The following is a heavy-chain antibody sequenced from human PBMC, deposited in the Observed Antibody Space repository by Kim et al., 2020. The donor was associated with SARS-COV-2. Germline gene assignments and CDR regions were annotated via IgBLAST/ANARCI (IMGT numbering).Heavy chain of an antibody. CDR1: GFTVSSNY. CDR3: AREKFSASGTYYSGPQYYFDY. Sequence: GGSLRLSCAASGFTVSSNYMSWVRQAPGKGLEWVSVIYSGGSTYYADSVKGRFNISRDNSKNMVHLQMNSLRAEDTAVYYCAREKFSASGTYYSGPQYYFDYWGQGTLVTVSS. J-gene: IGHJ4*02. V-gene: IGHV3-66*01. D-gene: IGHD3-10*01. CDR2: IYSGGST.